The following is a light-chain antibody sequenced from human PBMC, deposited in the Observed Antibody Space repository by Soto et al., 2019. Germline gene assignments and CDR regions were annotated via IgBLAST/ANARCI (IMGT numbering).Light chain of an antibody. Sequence: QSALTQHASVSGSPGQSITIYCTGTSSDVVSYNLVSWYQQQPGKAPKLMIYEGSKRHSGVSNRFSGSKSCNTASLTISGLQDEDEADYYCCSYAGSSTHLVFGGGTKVTVL. J-gene: IGLJ2*01. CDR1: SSDVVSYNL. CDR3: CSYAGSSTHLV. CDR2: EGS. V-gene: IGLV2-23*01.